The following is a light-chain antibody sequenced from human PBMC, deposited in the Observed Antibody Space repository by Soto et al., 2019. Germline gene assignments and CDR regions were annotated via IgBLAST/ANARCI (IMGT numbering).Light chain of an antibody. CDR2: DAS. J-gene: IGKJ1*01. CDR3: QQYDNIPRT. Sequence: DIQMTQSPSSLCASVGDRVTITCQASQEISNCLNWYQQKAGKAPKLLIYDASNLETGVPSRFSGSGSGTDFTFTISSLQPDDIATYYCQQYDNIPRTFGQGTKVEIK. CDR1: QEISNC. V-gene: IGKV1-33*01.